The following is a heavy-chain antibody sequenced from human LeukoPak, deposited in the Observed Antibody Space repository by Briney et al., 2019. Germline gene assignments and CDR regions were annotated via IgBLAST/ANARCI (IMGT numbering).Heavy chain of an antibody. CDR1: GYTFTSYD. V-gene: IGHV1-8*01. CDR3: ARGPYYDSSGYYYFDY. D-gene: IGHD3-22*01. CDR2: MNPNSGNT. Sequence: ASVKVSCKASGYTFTSYDINWVRQATGQGLEWMGWMNPNSGNTGYAQKFQGRVTMTRNTSISTAYMELSSLRSEDTAVYYCARGPYYDSSGYYYFDYWGQGTLVTVSS. J-gene: IGHJ4*02.